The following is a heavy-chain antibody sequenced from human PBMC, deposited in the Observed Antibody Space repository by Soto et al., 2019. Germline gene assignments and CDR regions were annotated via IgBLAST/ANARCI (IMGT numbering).Heavy chain of an antibody. CDR1: GFTFSSYG. D-gene: IGHD4-4*01. J-gene: IGHJ6*03. CDR2: IWYDGSNK. V-gene: IGHV3-33*01. Sequence: GGSLRLSCAASGFTFSSYGMHWVRQAPGKGLEWVAVIWYDGSNKYYADSVKGRFTISRDNSKNTLYLDMSSLRAEDTAVYYCARDTVTYYYYYYYMDVSGKGTTVTVSS. CDR3: ARDTVTYYYYYYYMDV.